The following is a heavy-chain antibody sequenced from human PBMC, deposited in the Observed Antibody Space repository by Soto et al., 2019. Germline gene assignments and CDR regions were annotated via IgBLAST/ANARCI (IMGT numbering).Heavy chain of an antibody. CDR1: GFSLSNARMG. CDR3: ARILVGDYGDYGAFDI. Sequence: QVTLKESGPVLVKPTETLTLTCTVSGFSLSNARMGVSWIRQPPGKALEWLAHLFSNDVKSYSTSLKSRLTTSKDTSKSQVVLTMTNMDPVDTDTYYCARILVGDYGDYGAFDIWGQGTMVTVSS. V-gene: IGHV2-26*01. D-gene: IGHD4-17*01. J-gene: IGHJ3*02. CDR2: LFSNDVK.